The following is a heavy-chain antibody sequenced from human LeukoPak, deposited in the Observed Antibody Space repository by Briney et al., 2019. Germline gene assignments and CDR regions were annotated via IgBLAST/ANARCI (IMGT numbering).Heavy chain of an antibody. CDR3: ARDPLTTVTTFDY. V-gene: IGHV3-48*01. Sequence: GGSLRLSCAASGFTFSSYSMNWVRQAPGKGLEWVSYISSSSTIYYADSVKGRFTISRDNAKNSLYLQMNSLRAEDTAVYYCARDPLTTVTTFDYWGQGTLVTVSS. CDR2: ISSSSTI. CDR1: GFTFSSYS. J-gene: IGHJ4*02. D-gene: IGHD4-17*01.